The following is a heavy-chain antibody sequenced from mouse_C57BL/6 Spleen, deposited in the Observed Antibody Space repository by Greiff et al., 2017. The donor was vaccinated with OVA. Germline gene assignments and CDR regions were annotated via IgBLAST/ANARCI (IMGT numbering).Heavy chain of an antibody. J-gene: IGHJ3*01. D-gene: IGHD2-10*01. V-gene: IGHV5-16*01. CDR3: ARDDLLSD. CDR2: INYDGSST. Sequence: EVKLVESEGGLVQPGSSMKLSCTASGFTFSDYYMAWVRQVPEKGLEWVANINYDGSSTYYLDSLKSRFIISRDNAKNILYLQMSSLKSEDTATYYCARDDLLSDWGQGTLVTVSA. CDR1: GFTFSDYY.